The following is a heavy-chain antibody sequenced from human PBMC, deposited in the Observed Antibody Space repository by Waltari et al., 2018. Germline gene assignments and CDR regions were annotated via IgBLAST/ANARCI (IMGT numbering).Heavy chain of an antibody. V-gene: IGHV4-39*01. Sequence: QLQLQESGPGLVKPSETLSLTCTVSGGSISSSSYYWGWIRQPPGKGLEWIGSIYYSGSTYYNPSLKSRVTISVDTSKNQFSLKLSSVTAADTAVYYCARFHHCTNGVCYVSYWYFDLWGRGTLVTVSS. D-gene: IGHD2-8*01. J-gene: IGHJ2*01. CDR2: IYYSGST. CDR3: ARFHHCTNGVCYVSYWYFDL. CDR1: GGSISSSSYY.